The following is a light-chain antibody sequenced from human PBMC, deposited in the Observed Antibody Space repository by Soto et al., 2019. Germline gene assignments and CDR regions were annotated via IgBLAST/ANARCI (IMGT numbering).Light chain of an antibody. V-gene: IGKV1-5*03. CDR3: QQYNNYWT. CDR2: KAS. Sequence: DIQMTQSPSTLSASVGDRVTIACRASQSIGDWLAWYQQKPGKAPNLLIYKASTLESGVPSRFSGSGSGTEFTLAISSLQPEDFATYYCQQYNNYWTFGQGTKVDIK. J-gene: IGKJ1*01. CDR1: QSIGDW.